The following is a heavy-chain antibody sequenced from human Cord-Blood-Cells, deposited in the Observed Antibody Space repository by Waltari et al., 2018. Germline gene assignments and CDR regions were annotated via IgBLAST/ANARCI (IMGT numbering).Heavy chain of an antibody. CDR2: INHSGST. CDR1: GGPFSGYY. D-gene: IGHD6-13*01. CDR3: ARGLRQQRGIGVY. J-gene: IGHJ4*02. V-gene: IGHV4-34*01. Sequence: QVQLQQWGAGLLKPSETLSLTCAVYGGPFSGYYWSWIRQPPGKGLEWIGEINHSGSTNYNPSLKSRVTISVDTSKNQFSLKLSSVTAADTAVYYCARGLRQQRGIGVYWGQGTLVTVSS.